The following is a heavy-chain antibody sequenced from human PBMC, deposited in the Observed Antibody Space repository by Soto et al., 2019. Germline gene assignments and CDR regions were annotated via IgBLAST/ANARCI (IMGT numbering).Heavy chain of an antibody. J-gene: IGHJ4*02. D-gene: IGHD4-17*01. CDR1: GGSISSGGYY. Sequence: QVQLQESGPGLVKPSQTLSLTCTVSGGSISSGGYYWSWIRQHPGKGLEWIGYIYYSGSTYYNPSIKSRVTITVDTSKSHFSLKLSSVIAADTAVYYCARDPRYGYYEGSFDYWGQGTLVTVSS. V-gene: IGHV4-31*03. CDR3: ARDPRYGYYEGSFDY. CDR2: IYYSGST.